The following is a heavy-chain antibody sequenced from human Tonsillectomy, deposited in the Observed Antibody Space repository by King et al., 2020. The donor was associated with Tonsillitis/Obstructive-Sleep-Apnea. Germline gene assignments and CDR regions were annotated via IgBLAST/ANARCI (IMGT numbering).Heavy chain of an antibody. J-gene: IGHJ3*02. Sequence: QLQESGPGLVKPSETLSLTCTVSGGSISSYYWSWIRQPPGKGLECMGYIYYSGGTNYNPSLKSRVTISVDTSKNQFSLKLSSVAAAEPAVYYCARGGAVRNAFDIWGQETIVTVFS. CDR3: ARGGAVRNAFDI. V-gene: IGHV4-59*01. D-gene: IGHD3-16*01. CDR1: GGSISSYY. CDR2: IYYSGGT.